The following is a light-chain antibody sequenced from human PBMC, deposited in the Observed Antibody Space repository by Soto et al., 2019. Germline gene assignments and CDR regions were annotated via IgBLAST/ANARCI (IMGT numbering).Light chain of an antibody. CDR2: GAS. V-gene: IGKV3-15*01. CDR3: QQYNNWPPIT. J-gene: IGKJ5*01. Sequence: IVMTQSPATLSVSTGERATLSCIARQSVSSNLAWYQQKPGQAPRLLIYGASTRATGIPARFSGSGSGTEFTLTISSLQSEDFAVYYCQQYNNWPPITFGQGTRLEIK. CDR1: QSVSSN.